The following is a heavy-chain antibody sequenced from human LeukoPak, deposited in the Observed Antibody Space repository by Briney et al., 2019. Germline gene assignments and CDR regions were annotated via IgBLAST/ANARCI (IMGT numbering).Heavy chain of an antibody. CDR2: IYYSGDT. J-gene: IGHJ3*02. Sequence: SETLSLTCTVSGGSISTYHWSWIRQSPGKGLEWIGYIYYSGDTNFNPSVKSRVTISLDMSKNEFSLNLTSVTAADTAMYYCARELGSGFGIWGQGTMVTVSS. V-gene: IGHV4-59*01. D-gene: IGHD3-3*01. CDR3: ARELGSGFGI. CDR1: GGSISTYH.